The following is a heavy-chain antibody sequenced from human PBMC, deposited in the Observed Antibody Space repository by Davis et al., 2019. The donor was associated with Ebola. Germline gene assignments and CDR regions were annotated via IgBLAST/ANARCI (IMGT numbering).Heavy chain of an antibody. D-gene: IGHD1-1*01. Sequence: SETLSLTCTVSGGSISSYYWTWIRQPPGKGLEWIGEIDHNGIASYNPSLKSRVAISIDTSKNQFSLNLSSLTAADTAVYYCARGLFWSGLDVWGQGTTVTVSS. J-gene: IGHJ6*02. CDR1: GGSISSYY. V-gene: IGHV4-34*01. CDR2: IDHNGIA. CDR3: ARGLFWSGLDV.